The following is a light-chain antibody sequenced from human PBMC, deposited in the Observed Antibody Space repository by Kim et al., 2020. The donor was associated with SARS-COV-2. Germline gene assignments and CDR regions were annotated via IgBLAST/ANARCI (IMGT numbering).Light chain of an antibody. J-gene: IGLJ1*01. Sequence: VSPGRTARFTCSGNKLGDKYACWYQQKPGQSPVLVIYQDSKRPSGIPERFSGSNSGNTATLTISGTQAMDEADYYCQAWDSSTEVFGTGTKVTVL. CDR1: KLGDKY. V-gene: IGLV3-1*01. CDR3: QAWDSSTEV. CDR2: QDS.